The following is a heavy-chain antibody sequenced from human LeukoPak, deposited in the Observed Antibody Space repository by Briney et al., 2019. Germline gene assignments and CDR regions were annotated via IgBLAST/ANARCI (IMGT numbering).Heavy chain of an antibody. CDR2: IYTSGST. Sequence: SETLSLTCIVSGGSISSYYWSWIRQPAGKGLEWIGRIYTSGSTNYNPSLKSRVTMSVDTSKNQFSLKLSSVTAADTAVYYCARSGGYDFWSGSYGGAFDIWGQGTMVTVSS. J-gene: IGHJ3*02. CDR3: ARSGGYDFWSGSYGGAFDI. D-gene: IGHD3-3*01. CDR1: GGSISSYY. V-gene: IGHV4-4*07.